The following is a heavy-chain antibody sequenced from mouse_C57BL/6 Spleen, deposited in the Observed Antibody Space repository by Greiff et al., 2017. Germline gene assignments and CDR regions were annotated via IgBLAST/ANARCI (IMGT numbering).Heavy chain of an antibody. D-gene: IGHD2-5*01. CDR2: ISSGSSTI. CDR1: GFTFSDYG. V-gene: IGHV5-17*01. Sequence: EVKLVESGGGLVKPGGSLKLSCAASGFTFSDYGMHWVRQAPEKGLEWVAYISSGSSTIYYADTVKGRFTISRDNAKNTLFLQMTSLRSEDTAMYYCARPLYSNYWYFDVWGTGTTVTVSS. CDR3: ARPLYSNYWYFDV. J-gene: IGHJ1*03.